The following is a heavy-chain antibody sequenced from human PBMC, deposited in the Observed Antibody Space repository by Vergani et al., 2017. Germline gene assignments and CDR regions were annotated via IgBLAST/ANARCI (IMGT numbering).Heavy chain of an antibody. CDR3: ARDGEKVGYRRHNYLDF. CDR2: NKSDGSIT. CDR1: GFSFSGYW. Sequence: EVQLVESGGGLIHPGGSLRLSCEGSGFSFSGYWMHWVRQSPEKGLVWVSRNKSDGSITNYADSVKDRFTISRDNAKSTLYLHMSSLRAEDTAIYYCARDGEKVGYRRHNYLDFWGQGTLVTVSS. D-gene: IGHD6-25*01. V-gene: IGHV3-74*01. J-gene: IGHJ4*02.